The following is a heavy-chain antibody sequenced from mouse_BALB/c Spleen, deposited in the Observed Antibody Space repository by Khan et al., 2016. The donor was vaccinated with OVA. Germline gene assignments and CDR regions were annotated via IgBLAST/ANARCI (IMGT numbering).Heavy chain of an antibody. D-gene: IGHD2-1*01. Sequence: QVQLKQSGAELAKPGASVKMSCKASGYTFTTYWMHWVKQRPGQGLEWIGYIDPSTGYTEYNQKFKDKATLTTDKSSSTAYMQLSSLTSEDSAVYYCGRRGLYGIVAYWGQGTLVTVSA. V-gene: IGHV1-7*01. CDR1: GYTFTTYW. J-gene: IGHJ3*01. CDR2: IDPSTGYT. CDR3: GRRGLYGIVAY.